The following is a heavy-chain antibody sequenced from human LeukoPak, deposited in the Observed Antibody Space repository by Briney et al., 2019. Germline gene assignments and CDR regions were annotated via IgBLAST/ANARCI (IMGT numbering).Heavy chain of an antibody. V-gene: IGHV1-2*06. J-gene: IGHJ3*02. CDR1: GYTFTGYY. CDR3: ARAGAAGDAFDI. Sequence: ASVKVSCKASGYTFTGYYMHWVRQATGQGLEWMGRINPNSGGTNYAQKFQGRATMTRDTSISTAYMELSRLRSDDTAVYYCARAGAAGDAFDIWGQGTMVTVSS. CDR2: INPNSGGT. D-gene: IGHD6-13*01.